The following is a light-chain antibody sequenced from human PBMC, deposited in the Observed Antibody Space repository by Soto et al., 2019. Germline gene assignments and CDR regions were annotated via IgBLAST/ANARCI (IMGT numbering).Light chain of an antibody. J-gene: IGKJ2*01. CDR1: QTVSSN. V-gene: IGKV3-15*01. CDR3: QQYHNWPPQYT. CDR2: GAS. Sequence: EIVMTQSPATLSLSPGQRATLSCRASQTVSSNLAWYQQKPGQAPRLLIHGASTMATGVPARFSGSGSGTEFTLTISGLQSEDFAVYYCQQYHNWPPQYTFGQGTKLQIK.